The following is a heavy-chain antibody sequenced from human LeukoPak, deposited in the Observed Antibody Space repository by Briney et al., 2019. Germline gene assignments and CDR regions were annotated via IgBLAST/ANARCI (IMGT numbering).Heavy chain of an antibody. V-gene: IGHV4-39*07. Sequence: SETLSLTCTVSGGSISSSSYYWGWIRQPPGKGLEWIGSIYYSGSTYYNPSLKSRVTISVDTSKNQFSLKLSSVTAADTAVYYCARGRDGYRVPNWFDPWGQEPWSPSPQ. D-gene: IGHD5-24*01. CDR1: GGSISSSSYY. CDR3: ARGRDGYRVPNWFDP. CDR2: IYYSGST. J-gene: IGHJ5*02.